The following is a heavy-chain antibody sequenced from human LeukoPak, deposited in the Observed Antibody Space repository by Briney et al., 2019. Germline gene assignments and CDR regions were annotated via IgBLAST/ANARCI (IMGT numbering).Heavy chain of an antibody. D-gene: IGHD1-1*01. J-gene: IGHJ4*02. CDR2: IKQDESEK. V-gene: IGHV3-7*01. CDR3: ARDKIEGPTKLDC. Sequence: PGGSLRLSCAASGFTFSSYWMSWVRQAPGKGLEWVANIKQDESEKYYVDSVKGRFTISRDNAKNSLYLQMNSLRAEDTAVYYCARDKIEGPTKLDCWGQGILVTGSS. CDR1: GFTFSSYW.